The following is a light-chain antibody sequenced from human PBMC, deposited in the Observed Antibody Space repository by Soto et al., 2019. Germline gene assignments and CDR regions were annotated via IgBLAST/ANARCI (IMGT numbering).Light chain of an antibody. Sequence: KQSPSTLSGSIGDRVTITCRASHTISIWLSWYQQKPGKAPKLLIYKASNLKSGVPARFSGSGSGTEFTLTISSLQSEDFAVYYCQQYNNWPPITFGQRTRLEI. CDR1: HTISIW. CDR2: KAS. V-gene: IGKV1-5*03. CDR3: QQYNNWPPIT. J-gene: IGKJ5*01.